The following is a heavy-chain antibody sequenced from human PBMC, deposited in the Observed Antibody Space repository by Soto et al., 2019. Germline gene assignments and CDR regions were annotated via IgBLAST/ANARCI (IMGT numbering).Heavy chain of an antibody. CDR3: ARSPDIVATIRYYYYGMDV. D-gene: IGHD5-12*01. Sequence: SETLSLTCTVSGGSVSSGSYYWSWIRQPPGEGLEWIGYIYYSGSTNYNPSLKSRVTISVDTPKNQFSLKLSSVTAADTAVYYCARSPDIVATIRYYYYGMDVWGQGTTVTVSS. V-gene: IGHV4-61*01. CDR2: IYYSGST. CDR1: GGSVSSGSYY. J-gene: IGHJ6*02.